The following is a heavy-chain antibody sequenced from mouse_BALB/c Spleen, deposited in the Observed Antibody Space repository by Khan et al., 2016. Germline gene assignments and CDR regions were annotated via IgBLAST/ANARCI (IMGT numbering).Heavy chain of an antibody. CDR1: GYTFTSYV. V-gene: IGHV1S136*01. CDR2: INPYNDGS. D-gene: IGHD2-12*01. CDR3: ARFPYYNYFDY. Sequence: VQLQQSGPELVKPGASVKMSCKATGYTFTSYVMHWVKQKPGQGLEWIGYINPYNDGSKYNEKFQGKATLTSDKFSSTAYMELSSLTSEDSAVSYCARFPYYNYFDYWGQGTTLTVSS. J-gene: IGHJ2*01.